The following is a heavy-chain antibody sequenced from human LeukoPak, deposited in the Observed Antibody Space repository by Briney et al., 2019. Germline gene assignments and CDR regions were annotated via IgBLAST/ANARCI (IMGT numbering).Heavy chain of an antibody. J-gene: IGHJ5*02. Sequence: GGSLRLSCAASGFTFSNYAMSWVRQAPGKGLEWVSGLSSGGGSTYYADSVKGRFTISRDNSKNTLYLQMNSLRAEDTAVYYCAKLNGYSSSWFDHWGQGTLVTVSS. CDR2: LSSGGGST. V-gene: IGHV3-23*01. D-gene: IGHD6-13*01. CDR1: GFTFSNYA. CDR3: AKLNGYSSSWFDH.